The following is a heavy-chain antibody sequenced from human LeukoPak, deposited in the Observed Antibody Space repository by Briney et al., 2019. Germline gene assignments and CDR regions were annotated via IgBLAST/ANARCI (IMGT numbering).Heavy chain of an antibody. CDR2: ISYDGSNK. J-gene: IGHJ4*02. CDR1: GFTFSSYA. D-gene: IGHD6-19*01. V-gene: IGHV3-30*04. Sequence: PGGSLRLSCAASGFTFSSYAMHWVRQAPGKGLEWVAVISYDGSNKYYADSVKGRFTISRDNSKNTLYLQMNSLRAEDTAVYYCATIDSSGWYQFDYWGQGTLVTVSS. CDR3: ATIDSSGWYQFDY.